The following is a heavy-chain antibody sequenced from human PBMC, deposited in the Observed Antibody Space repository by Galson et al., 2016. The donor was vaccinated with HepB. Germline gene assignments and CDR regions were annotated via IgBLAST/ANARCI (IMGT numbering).Heavy chain of an antibody. V-gene: IGHV3-33*06. J-gene: IGHJ5*01. Sequence: SLRLSCAASGFTFSNFAMHWVRQAPGKGLERVAVIWYDGTSKYYVDSVKGRFTISRDNSKNTLNLQMNSLRAEDTAVYYCAKVATPNRNYENWFDSWGQGTLVTVSS. CDR3: AKVATPNRNYENWFDS. D-gene: IGHD4-11*01. CDR2: IWYDGTSK. CDR1: GFTFSNFA.